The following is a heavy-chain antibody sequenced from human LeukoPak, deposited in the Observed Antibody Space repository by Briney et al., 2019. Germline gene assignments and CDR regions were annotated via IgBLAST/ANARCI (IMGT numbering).Heavy chain of an antibody. CDR3: AKDKDYGYYMDV. Sequence: GGSLRLSCEASGFTFSAYGMHWVRQAPGKGLEWVAVIWYDGSDKYYADSVKGRFTISRDNSKNTLYLQMNCLRAEDTAVYYCAKDKDYGYYMDVWGKGTTVTVSS. CDR2: IWYDGSDK. CDR1: GFTFSAYG. D-gene: IGHD3-16*01. V-gene: IGHV3-33*06. J-gene: IGHJ6*03.